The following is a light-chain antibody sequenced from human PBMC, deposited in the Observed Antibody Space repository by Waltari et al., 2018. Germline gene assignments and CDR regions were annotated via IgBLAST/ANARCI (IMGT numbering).Light chain of an antibody. Sequence: QSVLTQPPSASGTPGQRVTISCSGSASNIGGNLVNWYQQLPGKAPHLLIYRSDQRPPSKDPYPLIYSGAQRPSGVPDRVAASKTGTSASLAISGRQSEDEADYFCASWDDSLNGHWVFGGGTKVTVL. CDR1: ASNIGGNL. J-gene: IGLJ3*02. V-gene: IGLV1-44*01. CDR3: ASWDDSLNGHWV. CDR2: SGA.